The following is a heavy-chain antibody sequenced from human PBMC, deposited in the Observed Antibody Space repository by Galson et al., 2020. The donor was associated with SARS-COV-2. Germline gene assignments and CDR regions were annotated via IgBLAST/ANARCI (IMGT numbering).Heavy chain of an antibody. Sequence: ASVKVSCKASGYTFTSYYMHWVRQAPGQGPEWMGIINPSGGSTSYAQKFQGRVTMTRDTSTSTVYMELSSLRSEDTAVYYCARDPGGNPPYYYYGMDVWGQGTTVTVSS. D-gene: IGHD2-15*01. CDR3: ARDPGGNPPYYYYGMDV. CDR2: INPSGGST. CDR1: GYTFTSYY. J-gene: IGHJ6*02. V-gene: IGHV1-46*01.